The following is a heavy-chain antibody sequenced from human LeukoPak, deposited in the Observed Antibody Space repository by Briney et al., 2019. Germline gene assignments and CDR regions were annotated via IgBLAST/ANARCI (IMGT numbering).Heavy chain of an antibody. V-gene: IGHV4-59*01. CDR3: ARGRGGYDIGY. D-gene: IGHD5-12*01. Sequence: KPSETLSLTCTVSGGSISSYYWSWIRQPPGKGLEWIGYIYYSGSTNYNPSLKSRVTISVDTSENQFSLKLSSVTAAETAVYYCARGRGGYDIGYWGQGTLVTVSS. CDR2: IYYSGST. CDR1: GGSISSYY. J-gene: IGHJ4*02.